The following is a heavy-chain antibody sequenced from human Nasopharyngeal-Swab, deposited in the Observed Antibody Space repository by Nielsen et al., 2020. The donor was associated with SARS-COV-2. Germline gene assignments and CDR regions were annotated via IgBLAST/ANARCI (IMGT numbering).Heavy chain of an antibody. CDR3: ARDGYASGIDY. D-gene: IGHD3-16*01. Sequence: WIRRPPGKGLEWIGYIYYSGSTNYNPSLKSRVTISVDTSKNQFSLKVSSVTAADTAVYYCARDGYASGIDYWGQGTLVTVSS. J-gene: IGHJ4*02. CDR2: IYYSGST. V-gene: IGHV4-59*01.